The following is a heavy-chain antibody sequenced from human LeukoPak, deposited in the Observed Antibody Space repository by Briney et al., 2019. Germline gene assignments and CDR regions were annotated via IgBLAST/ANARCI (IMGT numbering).Heavy chain of an antibody. D-gene: IGHD3-16*02. J-gene: IGHJ4*02. CDR1: GFTFSSYS. Sequence: PGGSLRLSCAASGFTFSSYSMNWVRQAPGKGLEWVSSISSSSSYIYYADSVKGRFTISRDNAKNSLYLQMNSLRAEDTAVYYCARDGGSNYVWGSYRYLVFDYWGQGTLVTVSS. V-gene: IGHV3-21*01. CDR2: ISSSSSYI. CDR3: ARDGGSNYVWGSYRYLVFDY.